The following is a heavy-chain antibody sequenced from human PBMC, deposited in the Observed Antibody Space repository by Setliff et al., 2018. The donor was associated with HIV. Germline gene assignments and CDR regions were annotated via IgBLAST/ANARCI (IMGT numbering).Heavy chain of an antibody. CDR2: FDSSGST. D-gene: IGHD3-3*01. Sequence: SETLSLTCTVSGGSISSNIYWGWVRQSPKEGLEWIGSFDSSGSTYYNSSLKSLVTISVDTSKNQFSLKLSSATAADTAVYYCARRLQFLEFLHGVGGLDVWGQGTTVTVSS. CDR1: GGSISSNIY. V-gene: IGHV4-39*07. J-gene: IGHJ6*02. CDR3: ARRLQFLEFLHGVGGLDV.